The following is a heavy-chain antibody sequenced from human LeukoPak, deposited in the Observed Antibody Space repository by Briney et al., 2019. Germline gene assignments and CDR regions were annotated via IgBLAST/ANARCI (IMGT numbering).Heavy chain of an antibody. CDR2: ISGGGGST. J-gene: IGHJ4*02. CDR3: AKSSYYDSSGYYREYYFDY. V-gene: IGHV3-23*01. Sequence: GGSLRLSCAASRFTFSTYGMSWVCQAPGKGLEWVSSISGGGGSTYYADSVKGRFTISRDNSKNTLYLQMNSLRAEDTAVYYCAKSSYYDSSGYYREYYFDYWGQGTLVTVSS. D-gene: IGHD3-22*01. CDR1: RFTFSTYG.